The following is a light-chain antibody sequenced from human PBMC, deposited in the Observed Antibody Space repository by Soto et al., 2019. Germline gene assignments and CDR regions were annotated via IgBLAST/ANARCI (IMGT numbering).Light chain of an antibody. J-gene: IGKJ5*01. CDR2: AAS. Sequence: IPMTQSPSSLSASVGDRVTITCRASHNIDTYLNWYQQKPGKAPILLIYAASSLQSEVPSRFSGSGSGTDFTLTISSLQPEDFATYYCQRTYSLPPDITFGQGTRLEIK. CDR1: HNIDTY. V-gene: IGKV1-39*01. CDR3: QRTYSLPPDIT.